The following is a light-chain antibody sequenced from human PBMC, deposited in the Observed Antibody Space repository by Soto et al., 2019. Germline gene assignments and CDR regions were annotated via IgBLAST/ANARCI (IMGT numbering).Light chain of an antibody. CDR2: GAS. V-gene: IGKV3-20*01. CDR3: QHFDGSPIT. J-gene: IGKJ5*01. CDR1: QSVSSNY. Sequence: EIVMTPSPATLSVSPGERATLSCRASQSVSSNYLAWYQQKPGQAPRLLIYGASSRATGIPDRFSASGSGTDFSLTISRLEPEDFAVYYCQHFDGSPITFGQGTRLEIK.